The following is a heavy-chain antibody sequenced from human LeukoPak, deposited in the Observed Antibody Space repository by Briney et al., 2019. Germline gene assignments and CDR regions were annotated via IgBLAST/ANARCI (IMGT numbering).Heavy chain of an antibody. D-gene: IGHD3-22*01. J-gene: IGHJ6*03. CDR3: AKDPNYYDSSGYYYYYYYYMDV. V-gene: IGHV3-30*04. CDR1: GFTFSTYA. CDR2: ISYDGTKK. Sequence: PGGSLRLSCAASGFTFSTYAMHWVRQAPGKGLEWVALISYDGTKKHYADSVKGRFTISRDNSKNTLYLQMNSLRAEDTAVYYCAKDPNYYDSSGYYYYYYYYMDVWGKGATVTISS.